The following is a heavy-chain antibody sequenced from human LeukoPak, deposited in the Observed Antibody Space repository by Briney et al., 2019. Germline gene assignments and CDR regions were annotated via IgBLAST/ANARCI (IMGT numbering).Heavy chain of an antibody. CDR2: INHSGST. Sequence: PSETLSLTCAVYGGSFSGYYWSWIRQPPGKGLEWIGEINHSGSTNYNPSLKSRVSVSADTSRNQFSLRLTSASAADTAVYYCVRSRVVLQTGFDFWGQGALVTVSS. D-gene: IGHD1-14*01. V-gene: IGHV4-34*01. CDR3: VRSRVVLQTGFDF. CDR1: GGSFSGYY. J-gene: IGHJ4*02.